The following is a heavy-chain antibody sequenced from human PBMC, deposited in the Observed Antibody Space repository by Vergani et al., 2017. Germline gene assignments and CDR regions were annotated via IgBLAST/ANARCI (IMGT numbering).Heavy chain of an antibody. Sequence: QVQLVESGGGVVQPGRSLRLSCAASGFTFSSYGMHWVRQAPGKGLEWVAVIWYDGSNKYYADSVKGRFTISRDNSKNTLYLQMNSLRAEDTAVYYCAKDLAPTYYDFWSGYFPLDIWGQGTMVTVSS. CDR1: GFTFSSYG. J-gene: IGHJ3*02. CDR3: AKDLAPTYYDFWSGYFPLDI. D-gene: IGHD3-3*01. V-gene: IGHV3-33*06. CDR2: IWYDGSNK.